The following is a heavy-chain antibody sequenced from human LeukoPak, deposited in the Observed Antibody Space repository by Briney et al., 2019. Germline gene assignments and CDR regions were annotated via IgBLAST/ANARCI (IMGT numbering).Heavy chain of an antibody. CDR1: GFTFSSYS. J-gene: IGHJ6*02. Sequence: PGGSPRLSCAASGFTFSSYSMNWVRQAPGKGLEWVSSISSSSSYIYYADSVKGRFTISRDNAKNSLYLQMNSLRAEDTAVYYCARDRRWGSQLSDGMDVWGQGTTATVSS. V-gene: IGHV3-21*01. D-gene: IGHD4-23*01. CDR3: ARDRRWGSQLSDGMDV. CDR2: ISSSSSYI.